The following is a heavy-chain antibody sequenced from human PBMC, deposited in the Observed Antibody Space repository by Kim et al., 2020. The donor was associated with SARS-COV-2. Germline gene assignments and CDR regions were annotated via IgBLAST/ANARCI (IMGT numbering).Heavy chain of an antibody. CDR1: GGSISSSSYY. D-gene: IGHD3-22*01. V-gene: IGHV4-39*07. CDR3: ARDRNYYDSSGYSDY. J-gene: IGHJ4*02. Sequence: SETLSLTCTVTGGSISSSSYYWGWIRQPPGKGLEWIGSIYYSGNTYYNPSLKSRGTISVDTSKNQFSLKLSSVTAADTAVYYCARDRNYYDSSGYSDYWGQGTLVTVSS. CDR2: IYYSGNT.